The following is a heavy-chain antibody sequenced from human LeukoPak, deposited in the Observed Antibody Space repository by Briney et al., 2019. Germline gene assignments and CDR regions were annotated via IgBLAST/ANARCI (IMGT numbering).Heavy chain of an antibody. CDR2: INPGGGSA. V-gene: IGHV1-46*01. Sequence: GASVKVSCKASGYTFTTYYMHWVRQAPGQGLEWMGIINPGGGSASYAQRLKGRVTMTSDTSTSTVYMELSSLRSEDTAVYYCARPAPTGVDAFDIWGQGTLVTVSS. CDR1: GYTFTTYY. CDR3: ARPAPTGVDAFDI. J-gene: IGHJ3*02. D-gene: IGHD3-10*01.